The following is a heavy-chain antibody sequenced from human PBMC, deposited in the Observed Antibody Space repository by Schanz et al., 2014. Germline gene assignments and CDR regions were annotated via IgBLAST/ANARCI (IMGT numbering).Heavy chain of an antibody. CDR2: ISHNTFYT. J-gene: IGHJ4*02. CDR1: GFTFTDYY. V-gene: IGHV3-11*06. CDR3: ARDQASTH. Sequence: VQLLESGGGLVQPGGSLRLSCAASGFTFTDYYISWIRQAPGMGLEWVSYISHNTFYTDYADSVKGRFTISRDNAKNSVYLQMNTLRAEDTAIYFCARDQASTHWGQGTPVTVSS.